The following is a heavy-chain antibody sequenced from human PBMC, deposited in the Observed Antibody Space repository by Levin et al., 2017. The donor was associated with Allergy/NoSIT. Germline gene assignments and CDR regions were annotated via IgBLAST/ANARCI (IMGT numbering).Heavy chain of an antibody. CDR1: GFPFSIFN. CDR2: ITSDAGTI. Sequence: PGGSLRLSCAASGFPFSIFNMNWVRQAPGKGLEWLSYITSDAGTIYYADSVGGRFTISRDNAKNSLFLQMNSLRAEDTGLYYCVRDAAGDGTDYFDFWGQGTLVTVSS. V-gene: IGHV3-48*01. CDR3: VRDAAGDGTDYFDF. J-gene: IGHJ4*02.